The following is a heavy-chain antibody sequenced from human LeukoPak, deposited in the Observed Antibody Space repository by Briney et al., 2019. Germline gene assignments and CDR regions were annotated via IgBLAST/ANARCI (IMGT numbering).Heavy chain of an antibody. V-gene: IGHV3-33*01. CDR1: GFTFSSYG. D-gene: IGHD3-9*01. CDR2: IWYDGSNK. Sequence: GGSPRLSCAASGFTFSSYGMHWVRQAPGKGLEWVAVIWYDGSNKYYADSVKGRFTISRDNSKNTLYLQMNSLRAEDTAVYYCARDPGAPYYDILTGYYPYYFDYWGQGTLVTVSS. CDR3: ARDPGAPYYDILTGYYPYYFDY. J-gene: IGHJ4*02.